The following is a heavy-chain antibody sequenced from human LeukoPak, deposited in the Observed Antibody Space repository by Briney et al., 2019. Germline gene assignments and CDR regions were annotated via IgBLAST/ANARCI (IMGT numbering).Heavy chain of an antibody. V-gene: IGHV3-11*04. CDR3: ASRDSYDILSYYFDY. J-gene: IGHJ4*02. Sequence: GGSLRLSCAASGFTFSDYYMSWIRQAPGKGLEWVSYISRSGSTIYYADSVKGRFTISRDNAKNSLYLQMNSLRAEDTAVYYCASRDSYDILSYYFDYWGQGTLVTVSS. CDR2: ISRSGSTI. CDR1: GFTFSDYY. D-gene: IGHD3-9*01.